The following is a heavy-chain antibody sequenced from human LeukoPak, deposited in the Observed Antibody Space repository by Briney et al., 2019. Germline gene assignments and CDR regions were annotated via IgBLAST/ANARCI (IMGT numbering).Heavy chain of an antibody. D-gene: IGHD4-23*01. CDR1: GGSISSYY. CDR2: MYYSGSS. J-gene: IGHJ5*02. V-gene: IGHV4-59*12. Sequence: SETLSLTCSVSGGSISSYYWSWIRQPPGKGLEWIGYMYYSGSSNYNPSLKSRVTISVDTSKNQFSPKLSSVTAADTAVYYCARDAPIDYGGNSNWFDPWGQGTLVTVSS. CDR3: ARDAPIDYGGNSNWFDP.